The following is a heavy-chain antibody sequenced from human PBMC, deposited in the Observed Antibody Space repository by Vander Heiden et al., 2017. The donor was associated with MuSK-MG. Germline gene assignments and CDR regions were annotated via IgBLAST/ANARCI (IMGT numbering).Heavy chain of an antibody. D-gene: IGHD3-10*01. CDR3: ARARAGFKPDAFDI. J-gene: IGHJ3*02. Sequence: QVQLVQSGAAVKKPGASVKVSCEASGYTFPSYYMRRVRQAPGQGLDGMGIINPSGGSTSYAQKFQGRVTMTRDTSTSTVYMELSSLRSGDTAVYYCARARAGFKPDAFDIWGQGTMVTVSS. V-gene: IGHV1-46*03. CDR1: GYTFPSYY. CDR2: INPSGGST.